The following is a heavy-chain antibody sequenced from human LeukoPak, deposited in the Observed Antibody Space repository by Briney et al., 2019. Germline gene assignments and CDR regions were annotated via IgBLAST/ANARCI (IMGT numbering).Heavy chain of an antibody. Sequence: PSETLSLTCTVSGGSISSGSYYWSWIRQPAGKGLEWIGRIYTSGSTNYNPSLKSRVTISVDTSKNQFSLKLSSVTAADTAVYYCASRAEPDQPDYWGQGTLVTVSS. CDR3: ASRAEPDQPDY. V-gene: IGHV4-61*02. CDR1: GGSISSGSYY. CDR2: IYTSGST. D-gene: IGHD1-14*01. J-gene: IGHJ4*02.